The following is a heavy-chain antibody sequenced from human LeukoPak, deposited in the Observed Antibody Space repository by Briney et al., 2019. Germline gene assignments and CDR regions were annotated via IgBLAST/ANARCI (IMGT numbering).Heavy chain of an antibody. J-gene: IGHJ4*02. CDR1: RGSISGYS. CDR2: IYYSGDT. D-gene: IGHD6-19*01. CDR3: AREVGHYSSGWFSSEYYFDY. V-gene: IGHV4-59*01. Sequence: SETLSLTCTVSRGSISGYSWSWIRQSPGGGLEWIGYIYYSGDTAYNPSLRSRVTLSVDTPKNQFSLQLRSVTTADTAVYYYAREVGHYSSGWFSSEYYFDYWGQGTLVTVSS.